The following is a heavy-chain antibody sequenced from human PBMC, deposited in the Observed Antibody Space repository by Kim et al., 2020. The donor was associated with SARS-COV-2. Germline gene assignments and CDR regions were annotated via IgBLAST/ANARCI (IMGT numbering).Heavy chain of an antibody. CDR3: ARERGGPMDPFDY. D-gene: IGHD3-10*01. V-gene: IGHV3-30*01. Sequence: YADAVKGRFTISRDNSKNTLYLQMNSLGAEDTAVYYWARERGGPMDPFDYWGQGTLVTVSS. J-gene: IGHJ4*02.